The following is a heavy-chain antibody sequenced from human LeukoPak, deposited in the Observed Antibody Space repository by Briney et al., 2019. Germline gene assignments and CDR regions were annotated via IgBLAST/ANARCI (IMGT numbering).Heavy chain of an antibody. V-gene: IGHV3-21*01. Sequence: GGSLRLSCAASGFTFSSYSMNWVRQAPGKGLEWVSSISSSSSYIYYADSVKGRFTISRDNAKNSLYLQMNSLRAEDTAVYYCARSSSGSYYNGFDYWGQGTLVTVSS. J-gene: IGHJ4*02. CDR3: ARSSSGSYYNGFDY. CDR2: ISSSSSYI. CDR1: GFTFSSYS. D-gene: IGHD3-10*01.